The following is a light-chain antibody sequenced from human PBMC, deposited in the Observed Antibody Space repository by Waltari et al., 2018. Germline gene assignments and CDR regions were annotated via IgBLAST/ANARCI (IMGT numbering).Light chain of an antibody. CDR2: TDN. V-gene: IGLV1-44*01. CDR1: NSNIGRNA. J-gene: IGLJ3*02. Sequence: QSVLTQPPSASGTPGQRVTISCSGSNSNIGRNAVTWYQQPPETAPKPLSYTDNPRPSGVPDRFSGSKSGTSASLAISGLQSEDEADYHCATWDDSLNGWVFGGGTKVTVL. CDR3: ATWDDSLNGWV.